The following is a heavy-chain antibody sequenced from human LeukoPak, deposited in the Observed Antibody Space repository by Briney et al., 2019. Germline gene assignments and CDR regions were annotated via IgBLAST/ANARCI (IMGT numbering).Heavy chain of an antibody. CDR1: GFTFSSRA. V-gene: IGHV3-23*01. CDR3: AKDSPVCSY. CDR2: ISFSGDAT. Sequence: PGESLRLTGAVSGFTFSSRAMSWVRQSPGKGLGWVSAISFSGDATYYADFVKGRFTISRDDSKNTIYLQVNSLRAEDTAVYYCAKDSPVCSYWGQGTLVTVSS. D-gene: IGHD3-10*02. J-gene: IGHJ4*02.